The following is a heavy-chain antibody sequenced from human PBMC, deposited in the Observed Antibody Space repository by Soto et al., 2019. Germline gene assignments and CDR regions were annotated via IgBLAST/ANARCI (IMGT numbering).Heavy chain of an antibody. CDR2: IYPSDSDT. J-gene: IGHJ4*02. CDR1: GYNFAGYW. V-gene: IGHV5-51*01. Sequence: GESLKISCKGSGYNFAGYWIAWVRQMPGKGLELMGIIYPSDSDTRYRPSFQGQVTISADKSISSAYLQWSSLRASDTAMYYCARGGVSTRTFDYWGQGTPGTASS. CDR3: ARGGVSTRTFDY. D-gene: IGHD3-3*01.